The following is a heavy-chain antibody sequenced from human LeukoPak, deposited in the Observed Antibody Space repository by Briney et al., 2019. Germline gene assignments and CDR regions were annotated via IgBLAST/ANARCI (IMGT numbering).Heavy chain of an antibody. J-gene: IGHJ4*02. D-gene: IGHD3-3*01. V-gene: IGHV1-69*13. CDR1: GGTFSIYA. Sequence: SVKVSCKASGGTFSIYAISWVRQAPGQGLEWMGGIIPIFGTANYAQKFQGRVTITADESTSTAYMELSSLRSEDTAVYYCARDRGAPYYDFWSGKEGPYFDYWGQGTLVTVSS. CDR3: ARDRGAPYYDFWSGKEGPYFDY. CDR2: IIPIFGTA.